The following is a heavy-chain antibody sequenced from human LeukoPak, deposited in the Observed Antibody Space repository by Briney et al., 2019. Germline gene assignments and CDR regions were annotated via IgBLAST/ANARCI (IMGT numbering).Heavy chain of an antibody. V-gene: IGHV3-21*01. CDR1: GFTFSSYS. Sequence: GSLRLSCAASGFTFSSYSMNWVRQAPGKGLEWVSSISSSSSYIYYADSVKGRFTISRDNAKNSLYLQMNSLRAEDTAVYYCARDGYYYDSSGYYFQHWGQGTLVTVSS. D-gene: IGHD3-22*01. J-gene: IGHJ1*01. CDR2: ISSSSSYI. CDR3: ARDGYYYDSSGYYFQH.